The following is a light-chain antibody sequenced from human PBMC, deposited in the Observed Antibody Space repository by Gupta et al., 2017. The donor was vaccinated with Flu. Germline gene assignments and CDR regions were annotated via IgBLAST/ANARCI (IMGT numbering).Light chain of an antibody. CDR1: QSVSSN. CDR3: QQYNNWPPLT. V-gene: IGKV3-15*01. Sequence: ATLSVSPGERATLSCRASQSVSSNLAWYQQKPGQAPSLLIYGASTRATGIPARFSGSGSGTEFTLTISSLQYEDFAVYYCQQYNNWPPLTFGGGTKVEIK. CDR2: GAS. J-gene: IGKJ4*01.